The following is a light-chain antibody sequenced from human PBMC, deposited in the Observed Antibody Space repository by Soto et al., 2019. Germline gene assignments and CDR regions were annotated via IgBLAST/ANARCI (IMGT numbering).Light chain of an antibody. Sequence: DMKMNQWPCAVSAYVVDRGTITCRASQVIGNYLAWYQQKPGKVPKLLICGAYTLQSGVPSRFSGSGSGTDFTFTISSLQPEDVAIYYCKKYNSGLIAFGEGTRLEIK. V-gene: IGKV1-27*01. CDR2: GAY. CDR3: KKYNSGLIA. CDR1: QVIGNY. J-gene: IGKJ5*01.